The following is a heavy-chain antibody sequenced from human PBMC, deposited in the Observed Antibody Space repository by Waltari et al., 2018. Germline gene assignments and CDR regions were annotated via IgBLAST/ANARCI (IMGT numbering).Heavy chain of an antibody. Sequence: QVQLQESGPGLVKPSQTLSLTCTVSGGSISSGSYYWSWIRQPAGKGLEWIGRIYTSGSTNYNPSLKSRVTISVDTSKNQFSLKLSSVTAADTAVYYCARGEVLRFLDGKPGGLDPWGQGTLVTVSS. J-gene: IGHJ5*02. D-gene: IGHD3-3*01. CDR1: GGSISSGSYY. CDR2: IYTSGST. CDR3: ARGEVLRFLDGKPGGLDP. V-gene: IGHV4-61*02.